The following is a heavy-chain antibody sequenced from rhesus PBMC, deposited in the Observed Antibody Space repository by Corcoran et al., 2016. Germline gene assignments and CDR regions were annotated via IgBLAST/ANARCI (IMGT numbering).Heavy chain of an antibody. D-gene: IGHD3-28*01. CDR3: ARDHDYDSGYYIGYYFDY. CDR1: GGSISDDYY. CDR2: IYGSGGGT. J-gene: IGHJ4*01. Sequence: QVQLQESGPGLVKPSETLSLTCAVSGGSISDDYYWSWIRQPPGKGLEGIGYIYGSGGGTNYNPSLKSRVTSSIVTSKSRFSLKLSSVTAADTAVYYCARDHDYDSGYYIGYYFDYWGQGVLVTVSS. V-gene: IGHV4-106*01.